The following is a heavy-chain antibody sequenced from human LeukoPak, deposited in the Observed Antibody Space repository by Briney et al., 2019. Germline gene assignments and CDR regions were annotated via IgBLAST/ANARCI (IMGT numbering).Heavy chain of an antibody. J-gene: IGHJ5*02. Sequence: PSESLSLTCTVSGVSISSGSYYWSWIRQPAGKGLEWIGRIYTSGSTNYNPSLKSRVTISVDTSKNQFSLKLNSVTAADTAVYYCARDGGDGWFDPWGQGTLVTVSS. CDR3: ARDGGDGWFDP. CDR1: GVSISSGSYY. D-gene: IGHD2-21*02. CDR2: IYTSGST. V-gene: IGHV4-61*02.